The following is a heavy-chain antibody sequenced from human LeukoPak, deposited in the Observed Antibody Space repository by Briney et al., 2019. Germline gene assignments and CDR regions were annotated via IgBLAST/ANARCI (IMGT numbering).Heavy chain of an antibody. CDR2: IWYDGSNK. Sequence: GGSLRLSCAASGFTFSSYGMHWVRQAPGKGLEWVAVIWYDGSNKYYADSVKGRFTISRDNSKNTLYLQMNSLRAEDTAVYYCARARPYQPLLDYWGQGTLVTVSS. CDR3: ARARPYQPLLDY. CDR1: GFTFSSYG. D-gene: IGHD2-2*01. J-gene: IGHJ4*02. V-gene: IGHV3-33*01.